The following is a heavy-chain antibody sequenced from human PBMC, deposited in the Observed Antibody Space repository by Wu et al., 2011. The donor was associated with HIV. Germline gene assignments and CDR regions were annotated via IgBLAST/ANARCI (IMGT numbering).Heavy chain of an antibody. CDR1: GYTFSGYY. CDR2: INPKIGGT. J-gene: IGHJ6*02. D-gene: IGHD3-9*01. Sequence: QVQLVQSGAEVRKPGASVKVSCKASGYTFSGYYIHWVRQAPGQGLEWMGWINPKIGGTNYAHKFQGRVTMTRDTSTSTVYMELSSLRSEDTAVYYCARDTVEKVLRYFDPFVGYYYGMDVWGQGTTVTVSS. CDR3: ARDTVEKVLRYFDPFVGYYYGMDV. V-gene: IGHV1-2*07.